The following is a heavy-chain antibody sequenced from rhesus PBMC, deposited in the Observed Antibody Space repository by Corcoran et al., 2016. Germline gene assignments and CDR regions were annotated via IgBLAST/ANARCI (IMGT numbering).Heavy chain of an antibody. CDR3: TRGAYGSNWGYFDY. CDR1: GYTFTSYY. V-gene: IGHV1-1*01. D-gene: IGHD4-29*01. Sequence: QVQLVQSGAEIKQPGASVKLSCKASGYTFTSYYMNWVRQAQGQGLEWLVLLPPYHGNNGYSQNFQGTVTITTAPSTSTGYMELSSRRSENTAVYYCTRGAYGSNWGYFDYWGQGVLVTVSS. J-gene: IGHJ4*01. CDR2: LPPYHGNN.